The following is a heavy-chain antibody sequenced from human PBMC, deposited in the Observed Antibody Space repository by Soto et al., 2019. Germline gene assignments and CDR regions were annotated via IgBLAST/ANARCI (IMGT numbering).Heavy chain of an antibody. V-gene: IGHV4-59*01. CDR2: IYYSGST. J-gene: IGHJ6*02. Sequence: SETLSLTCTVSGGSISSYYWSWIRQPPGKGLEWIGYIYYSGSTNYNPSLKSRVTISVDTSKSQFSLKLSSVTAADTAVYYCARDSRVRSGIEYFYGMDVWGQGTTVTVAS. CDR3: ARDSRVRSGIEYFYGMDV. D-gene: IGHD3-10*01. CDR1: GGSISSYY.